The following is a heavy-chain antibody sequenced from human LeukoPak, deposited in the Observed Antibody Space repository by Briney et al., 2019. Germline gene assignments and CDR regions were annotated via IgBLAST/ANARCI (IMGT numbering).Heavy chain of an antibody. CDR3: ARDSTEPPTWFDP. V-gene: IGHV4-34*01. J-gene: IGHJ5*02. CDR1: GGSFSGYY. Sequence: PSETLSLTCAVYGGSFSGYYWSWIRQPPGKGLEWRGEINHSGGTNYNPSLKSRVTISVDKSNNQFPLKLSSVTAADTAVYYCARDSTEPPTWFDPWGQGTLVTVSS. D-gene: IGHD2/OR15-2a*01. CDR2: INHSGGT.